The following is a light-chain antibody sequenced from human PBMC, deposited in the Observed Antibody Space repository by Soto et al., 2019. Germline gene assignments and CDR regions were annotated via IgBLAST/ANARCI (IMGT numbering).Light chain of an antibody. J-gene: IGKJ1*01. V-gene: IGKV3-15*01. CDR3: QQYNNWPPGT. CDR2: GAS. CDR1: PSVSSN. Sequence: EIVMTQSPATLSVSPGERDTLSCRASPSVSSNLAWYQQKPGQAPRLLIYGASTRATGIPARFSGSGSGTEFTLTISSLQSEDFALYYCQQYNNWPPGTFGQGTKVEIK.